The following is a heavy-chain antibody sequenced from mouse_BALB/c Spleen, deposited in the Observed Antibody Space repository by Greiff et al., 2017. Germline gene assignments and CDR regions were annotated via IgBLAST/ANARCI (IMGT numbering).Heavy chain of an antibody. CDR1: GFTFSSYA. CDR2: ISSGGST. V-gene: IGHV5-6-5*01. J-gene: IGHJ3*01. Sequence: EVQRVESGGGLVKPGGSLKLSCAASGFTFSSYAMSWVRQTPEKRLEWVASISSGGSTYYPDSVKGRFTISRDNARNILYLQMSSLRSEDTAMYYCAREVSYYYGSSYSWFAYWGQGTLVTVSA. D-gene: IGHD1-1*01. CDR3: AREVSYYYGSSYSWFAY.